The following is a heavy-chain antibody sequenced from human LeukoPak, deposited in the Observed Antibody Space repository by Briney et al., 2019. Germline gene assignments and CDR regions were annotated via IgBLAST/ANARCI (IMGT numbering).Heavy chain of an antibody. Sequence: GGSLRLSCAASGFTFSSYEMNWVRQAPGKGPEWVSYISSSGSTIYYADSVKGRFTISRDNAKNSLYLQMNSLRAEDTAVYYCARAAFYFDYWGQGTLVTVSS. CDR1: GFTFSSYE. V-gene: IGHV3-48*03. CDR2: ISSSGSTI. J-gene: IGHJ4*02. CDR3: ARAAFYFDY.